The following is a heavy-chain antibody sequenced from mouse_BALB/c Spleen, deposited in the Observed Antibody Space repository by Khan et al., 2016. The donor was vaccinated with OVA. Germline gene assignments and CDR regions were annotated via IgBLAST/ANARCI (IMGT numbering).Heavy chain of an antibody. CDR1: GYTITSGY. Sequence: EVQLQESGPSLVKPSQTLSLTCSVTGYTITSGYWNWIRKFPGNKLEYMGYISSSDSTFYNPSLKSRISITRDTSKNQYYLQLNSVTTEDTATYKCGRWKYRDDGYFGYWGQGTTLTVSS. D-gene: IGHD2-14*01. CDR2: ISSSDST. J-gene: IGHJ2*01. V-gene: IGHV3-8*02. CDR3: GRWKYRDDGYFGY.